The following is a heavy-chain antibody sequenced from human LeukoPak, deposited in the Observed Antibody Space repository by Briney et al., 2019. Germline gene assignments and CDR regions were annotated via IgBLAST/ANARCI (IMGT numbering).Heavy chain of an antibody. CDR1: GFTFSSYS. Sequence: GGSLRLSCAASGFTFSSYSMNWVRQAPGKGLEWVSSISSSSSHIYYADSVKGRFTISRDNPKNSLYLQMNSLRAEDTAVYYCARDLRGRIAVAEFPDYWGQGTLVTVSS. J-gene: IGHJ4*02. CDR3: ARDLRGRIAVAEFPDY. V-gene: IGHV3-21*01. D-gene: IGHD6-19*01. CDR2: ISSSSSHI.